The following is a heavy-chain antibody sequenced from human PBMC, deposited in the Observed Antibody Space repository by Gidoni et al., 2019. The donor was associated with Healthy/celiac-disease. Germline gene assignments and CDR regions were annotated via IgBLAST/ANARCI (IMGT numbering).Heavy chain of an antibody. CDR2: ISWNSGSI. CDR1: GFPFVAYA. J-gene: IGHJ4*02. V-gene: IGHV3-9*01. D-gene: IGHD2-21*02. Sequence: EVQLVESGGGVVQPGRSLRLSCADSGFPFVAYARHWVRQAPGKGLEWVSGISWNSGSIGYADSVKGRFTISRDNAKNSLYLQMNSLRAEDTALYYCATLAYCGGDCYSRDYWGQGTLVTVSS. CDR3: ATLAYCGGDCYSRDY.